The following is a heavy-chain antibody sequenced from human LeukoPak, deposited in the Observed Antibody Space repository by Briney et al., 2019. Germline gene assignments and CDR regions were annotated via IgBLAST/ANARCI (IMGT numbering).Heavy chain of an antibody. Sequence: ASVQVSCKASGYTFTSYGISWVRQAPGQGLEWMGWISAYNGNTNYAQKLQGRVTMTTDTSTSTAYMELRSLRSDDTAVYYCARDAMAPYSSSWYFDYWGQGTLVTVSS. V-gene: IGHV1-18*01. CDR3: ARDAMAPYSSSWYFDY. CDR2: ISAYNGNT. D-gene: IGHD6-6*01. CDR1: GYTFTSYG. J-gene: IGHJ4*02.